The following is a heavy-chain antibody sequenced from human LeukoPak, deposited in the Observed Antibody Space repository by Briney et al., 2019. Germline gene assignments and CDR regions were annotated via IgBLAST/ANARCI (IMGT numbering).Heavy chain of an antibody. CDR1: GFTFNDYW. Sequence: PGGSLRLSCAASGFTFNDYWMSWVRQAPGKGLEWVASIKKDGSEKYFLESVKGRFTISRDNAQNSLYLQMNSLRADDTAMYYCVRDNPRCCGVVPANIDDLWGQGTLVTVSS. V-gene: IGHV3-7*01. D-gene: IGHD2-21*02. CDR2: IKKDGSEK. CDR3: VRDNPRCCGVVPANIDDL. J-gene: IGHJ5*02.